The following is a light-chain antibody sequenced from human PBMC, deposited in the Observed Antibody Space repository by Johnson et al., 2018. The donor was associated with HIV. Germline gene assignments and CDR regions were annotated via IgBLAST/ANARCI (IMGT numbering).Light chain of an antibody. CDR3: ATWDTSLSVYV. Sequence: QSVLTQPPSVSAAPGQRVTISCSGSSSNIGDNYVSWYQQLPGTAPKLLIYHNHKRPSGIPDRFSGSKSGTSVTLAITGLQTGDEADYYCATWDTSLSVYVFGTGTKVTVL. V-gene: IGLV1-51*01. CDR2: HNH. J-gene: IGLJ1*01. CDR1: SSNIGDNY.